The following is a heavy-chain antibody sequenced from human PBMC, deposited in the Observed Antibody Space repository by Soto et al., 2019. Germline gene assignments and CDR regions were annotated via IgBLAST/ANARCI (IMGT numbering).Heavy chain of an antibody. CDR2: IYPGDSDT. CDR3: AREGYDILTGYYKTYYYYGMDV. Sequence: RGESLKISCKGSGYSFTSYWIGWVRQMPGKGLEWMGIIYPGDSDTRYSPSFQGQVTISADKSISTAYLQWSSLKASDTAMYYCAREGYDILTGYYKTYYYYGMDVWGQGTTVTVSS. D-gene: IGHD3-9*01. CDR1: GYSFTSYW. J-gene: IGHJ6*02. V-gene: IGHV5-51*01.